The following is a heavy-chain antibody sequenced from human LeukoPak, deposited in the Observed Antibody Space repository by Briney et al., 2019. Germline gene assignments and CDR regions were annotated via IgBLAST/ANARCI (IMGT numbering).Heavy chain of an antibody. CDR1: GGTFSSYA. CDR3: ATDSRKYSSSWYDGQVPARPYFDY. CDR2: IIPIFGTA. J-gene: IGHJ4*02. V-gene: IGHV1-69*06. D-gene: IGHD6-13*01. Sequence: SVKVSCKASGGTFSSYAISWVRQAPGQGLEWMGGIIPIFGTANYAQKFQGRVTITAGKSTSTAYMELSSLRSEDTAVYYCATDSRKYSSSWYDGQVPARPYFDYWGQGTLVTVSS.